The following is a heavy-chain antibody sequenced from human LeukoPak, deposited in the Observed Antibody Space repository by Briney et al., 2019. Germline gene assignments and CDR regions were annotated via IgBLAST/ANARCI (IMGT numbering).Heavy chain of an antibody. CDR1: GFTFSNYG. CDR3: ARDRGWYLDY. Sequence: PGRSLRLSCAASGFTFSNYGMHWVRQAPGKGLEWVAVIWSDGSNEYYADSVKGRFTISRDNSKNTLYLQMNSLRAEDTAVYYCARDRGWYLDYWGQGTLVTVSS. D-gene: IGHD3-10*01. V-gene: IGHV3-33*01. CDR2: IWSDGSNE. J-gene: IGHJ4*02.